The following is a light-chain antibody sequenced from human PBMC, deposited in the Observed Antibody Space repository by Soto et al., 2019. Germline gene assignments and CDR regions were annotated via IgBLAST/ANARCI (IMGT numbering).Light chain of an antibody. J-gene: IGKJ1*01. V-gene: IGKV3-20*01. CDR2: GAS. Sequence: EIVLTQSPGTLSLSPGERATLSCRASQSVSSNYLAWYQRKPGQAPRLLIYGASSRATDIPNRFSGSGSGTDFTLTITILEPEDFAVYFCQQYGGSPPTFGKGTKVEIK. CDR3: QQYGGSPPT. CDR1: QSVSSNY.